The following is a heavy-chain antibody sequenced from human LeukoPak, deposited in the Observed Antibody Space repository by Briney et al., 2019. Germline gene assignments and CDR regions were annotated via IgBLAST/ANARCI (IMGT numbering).Heavy chain of an antibody. D-gene: IGHD2-15*01. CDR3: ARGDCSGGSCYNEYFQH. CDR1: GGSFSGYY. CDR2: INHSGST. J-gene: IGHJ1*01. Sequence: SETLSLTCAVYGGSFSGYYWSWIRQPPGKGLEWIGEINHSGSTNYNPSLKSRVTISVDTSKNQFSLKLSSVTAADTAVYYCARGDCSGGSCYNEYFQHWGQGTLVTVSS. V-gene: IGHV4-34*01.